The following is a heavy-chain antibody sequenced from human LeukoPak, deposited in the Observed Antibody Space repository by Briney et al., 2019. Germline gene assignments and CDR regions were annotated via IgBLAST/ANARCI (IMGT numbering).Heavy chain of an antibody. CDR3: ATGSGGSLDAFDI. Sequence: GGSLRLSCATSGFTFSSYSMNWVRQAPGKGLEWLSYISSSSSTTYYADSVKGRFTISRDNAKKSLYLQMNSLSAEDTAVYYCATGSGGSLDAFDIWGQGTMVTVSS. CDR1: GFTFSSYS. J-gene: IGHJ3*02. CDR2: ISSSSSTT. V-gene: IGHV3-48*01. D-gene: IGHD2-15*01.